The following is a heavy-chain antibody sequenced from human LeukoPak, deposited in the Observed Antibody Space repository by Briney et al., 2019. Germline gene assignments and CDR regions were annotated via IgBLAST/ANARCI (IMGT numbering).Heavy chain of an antibody. D-gene: IGHD2-15*01. V-gene: IGHV4-59*01. J-gene: IGHJ4*02. CDR1: GGSISSYY. CDR3: ARYCSGGSCYDY. Sequence: SETLSLTCTVSGGSISSYYWSWIRHPPGKGLEWIGYIYYSGSTNYNPSLKRRVTISVDTSKNQFSLKLSSVTAADTAVYYCARYCSGGSCYDYWGQGALVTVSS. CDR2: IYYSGST.